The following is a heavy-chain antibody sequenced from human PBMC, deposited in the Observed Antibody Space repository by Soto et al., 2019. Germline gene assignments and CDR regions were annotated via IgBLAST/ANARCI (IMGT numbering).Heavy chain of an antibody. D-gene: IGHD5-18*01. V-gene: IGHV1-2*02. CDR2: INPKSGAT. Sequence: ASVKVSCKASGYRFTGYGLHWVRQAPGQGLQWMGWINPKSGATDYAQKFQGRVTMTTDTSTSTAYMELRSLRSDDTAVYYCARVGFDGQIWARGYYYGMDVWGQGTTVTVSS. CDR1: GYRFTGYG. CDR3: ARVGFDGQIWARGYYYGMDV. J-gene: IGHJ6*02.